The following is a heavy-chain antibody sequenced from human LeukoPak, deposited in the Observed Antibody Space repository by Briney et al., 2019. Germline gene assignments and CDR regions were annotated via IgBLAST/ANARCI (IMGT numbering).Heavy chain of an antibody. J-gene: IGHJ2*01. CDR3: ASSEDSVYYWSFDL. CDR2: ISAKNGNT. Sequence: ASVTETLKACGYTIIKYGLSWVRQAPGQGLEWMGWISAKNGNTNYAQKFQGRVTMTKDISTNTTYMELRSLRSDDTAVYYCASSEDSVYYWSFDLWGRGGLVTVSS. D-gene: IGHD2-8*01. CDR1: GYTIIKYG. V-gene: IGHV1-18*01.